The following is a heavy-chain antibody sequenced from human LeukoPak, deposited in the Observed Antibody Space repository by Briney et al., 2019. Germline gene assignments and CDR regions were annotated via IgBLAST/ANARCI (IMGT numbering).Heavy chain of an antibody. J-gene: IGHJ4*02. Sequence: ASVKVSCKASGYTFTGYYMHWVRQAPGQGLEWMGWIDPNSGGTNYAQKFQGRVTMTRDTSISTAYMELSRLRSDDTAVYYCARILTIFGVVPGDYWGQGTLVTVSS. D-gene: IGHD3-3*01. CDR2: IDPNSGGT. V-gene: IGHV1-2*02. CDR1: GYTFTGYY. CDR3: ARILTIFGVVPGDY.